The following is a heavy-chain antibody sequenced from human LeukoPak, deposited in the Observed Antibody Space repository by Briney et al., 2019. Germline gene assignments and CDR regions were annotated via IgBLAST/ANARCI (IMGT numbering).Heavy chain of an antibody. J-gene: IGHJ4*02. CDR1: GYSISSAYY. D-gene: IGHD4-17*01. Sequence: PSETLSLTCSVSGYSISSAYYWGWIRQPPGKGLEFIGYIYYNGRTDYNPSLKSRVTISVDTSKNQFSLKLSSVTAADTAVYYCARLSTVTTSFDYWGQGTLVTVSS. CDR2: IYYNGRT. V-gene: IGHV4-38-2*02. CDR3: ARLSTVTTSFDY.